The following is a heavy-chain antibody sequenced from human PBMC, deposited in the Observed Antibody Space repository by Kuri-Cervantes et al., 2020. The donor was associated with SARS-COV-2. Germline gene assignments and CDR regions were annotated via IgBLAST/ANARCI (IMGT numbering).Heavy chain of an antibody. J-gene: IGHJ4*02. D-gene: IGHD6-13*01. Sequence: ASVKVSCKASGGTFSSYAISWVRQAPGQGLEWMGWISAYNGNTNYAQKLQGRVTMTTDTSMSTAYMELSSLRSEDTAVYYCAGAPRIGQQLVRRYYFDYWGQGTLVTVSS. CDR2: ISAYNGNT. CDR3: AGAPRIGQQLVRRYYFDY. V-gene: IGHV1-18*01. CDR1: GGTFSSYA.